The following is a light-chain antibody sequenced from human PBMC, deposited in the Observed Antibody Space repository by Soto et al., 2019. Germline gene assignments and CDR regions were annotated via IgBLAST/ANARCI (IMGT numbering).Light chain of an antibody. CDR3: SSYAASNNFYFV. Sequence: QSALAQPPSASGSPGQSVTISCTGTSSDVVGYNYVSWYQQYPGRAPKRMIYEVTKRPSGVPDRFSGSKSGNTASLTVSGLQAEDEADYYCSSYAASNNFYFVFGGGTQLTVL. J-gene: IGLJ3*02. V-gene: IGLV2-8*01. CDR2: EVT. CDR1: SSDVVGYNY.